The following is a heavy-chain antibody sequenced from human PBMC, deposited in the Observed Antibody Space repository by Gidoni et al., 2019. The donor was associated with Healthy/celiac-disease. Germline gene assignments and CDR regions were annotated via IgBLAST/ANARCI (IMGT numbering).Heavy chain of an antibody. D-gene: IGHD5-18*01. CDR3: AGGGYSYGWSTATFDY. CDR1: GFSLSTSGVG. Sequence: QITLKESGPTLVKPTQTLPLTCTFSGFSLSTSGVGVGWIRQHPGKALEWLALIYLNDDKRYSPSLKSRLTITKDTSKNQVFLTMTNMDPVDTATYYCAGGGYSYGWSTATFDYWCQGTLVTVSS. V-gene: IGHV2-5*01. J-gene: IGHJ4*02. CDR2: IYLNDDK.